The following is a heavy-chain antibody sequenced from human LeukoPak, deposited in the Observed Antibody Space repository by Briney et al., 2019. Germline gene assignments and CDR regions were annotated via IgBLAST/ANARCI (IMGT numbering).Heavy chain of an antibody. J-gene: IGHJ4*02. CDR2: IYTDGST. CDR1: GGSISSDY. Sequence: PSETLSLTCTVSGGSISSDYWSWIRQPPGRGLEWIGYIYTDGSTNYNPSLKSRVTISVDTSKNQFALKLSSVTAADTAVYYCAKSYYDQRTYFSYYFNLWGQGALVTVSS. D-gene: IGHD3-22*01. V-gene: IGHV4-4*09. CDR3: AKSYYDQRTYFSYYFNL.